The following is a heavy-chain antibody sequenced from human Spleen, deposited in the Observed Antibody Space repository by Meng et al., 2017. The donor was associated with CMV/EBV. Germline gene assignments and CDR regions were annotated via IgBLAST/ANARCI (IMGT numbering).Heavy chain of an antibody. CDR2: IHHSGSA. V-gene: IGHV4-30-4*01. CDR1: VGSMSSGNYY. Sequence: VQVRESGPGLVEPSQTLSLTCTVSVGSMSSGNYYWSWIRQPPGKGLEWIGYIHHSGSAYYNPSLKSRVSISVDTSKNQFSLNLNSMTAADTAVYYCASFDHIPRRNYFDYWGQGTLVTVSS. CDR3: ASFDHIPRRNYFDY. D-gene: IGHD2-21*01. J-gene: IGHJ4*02.